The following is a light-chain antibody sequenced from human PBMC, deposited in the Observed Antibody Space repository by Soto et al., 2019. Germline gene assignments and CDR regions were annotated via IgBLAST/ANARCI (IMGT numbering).Light chain of an antibody. V-gene: IGLV2-14*01. CDR2: EVS. CDR1: SSDVGAYNY. J-gene: IGLJ1*01. Sequence: QSALTQPASVSGSPGQSITISCTGTSSDVGAYNYVSWYQHHPGKAPKLIIYEVSNRPSGLSNRFSGSKSGNTASLTISGLQAEDEADYYCSSYTSSRTFVLGTGTKATVL. CDR3: SSYTSSRTFV.